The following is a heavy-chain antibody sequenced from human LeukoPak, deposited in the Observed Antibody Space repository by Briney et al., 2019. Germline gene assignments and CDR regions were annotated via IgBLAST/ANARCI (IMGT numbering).Heavy chain of an antibody. CDR1: GGSISSYY. CDR2: IYTSGST. CDR3: ARAVVVPAAMPPDAFDI. V-gene: IGHV4-4*07. Sequence: SETLSLTCTVSGGSISSYYWSWIRQPAGKGLEWIGRIYTSGSTNYNPSLKSRVTMSVDTSKTQFSLKLSSVTAADTAVYYCARAVVVPAAMPPDAFDIWGQGTMVTVSS. J-gene: IGHJ3*02. D-gene: IGHD2-2*01.